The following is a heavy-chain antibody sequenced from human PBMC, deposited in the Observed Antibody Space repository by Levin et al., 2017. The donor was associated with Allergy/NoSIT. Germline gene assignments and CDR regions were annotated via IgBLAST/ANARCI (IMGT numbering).Heavy chain of an antibody. J-gene: IGHJ4*02. CDR3: AKDPSYYGSGSYVNY. CDR1: GFTFSSYG. V-gene: IGHV3-30*18. D-gene: IGHD3-10*01. Sequence: GGSLRLSCAASGFTFSSYGMHWVRQAPGKGLEWVAVISYDGSNKYYADSVKGRFTISRGNSKNTLYLQMNSLRAEDTAVYFCAKDPSYYGSGSYVNYWGQGTLVTVSS. CDR2: ISYDGSNK.